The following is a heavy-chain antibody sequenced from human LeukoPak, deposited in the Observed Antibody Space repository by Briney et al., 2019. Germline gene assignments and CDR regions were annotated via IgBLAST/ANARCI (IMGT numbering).Heavy chain of an antibody. D-gene: IGHD3-22*01. CDR1: GFTFSSYS. CDR2: ISSSSSTI. Sequence: PGGSLRLSCAASGFTFSSYSMNWVRQAPGKGLEWASYISSSSSTIYYADSVKGRFTISRDNAKNSLYLQMNSLRAEDTAVYYCARDGYYYDSSGYYYAGRVDYWGQGTLVTVSS. V-gene: IGHV3-48*01. CDR3: ARDGYYYDSSGYYYAGRVDY. J-gene: IGHJ4*02.